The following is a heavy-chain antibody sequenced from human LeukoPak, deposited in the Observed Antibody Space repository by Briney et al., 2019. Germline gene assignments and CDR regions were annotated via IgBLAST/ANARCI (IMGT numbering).Heavy chain of an antibody. J-gene: IGHJ4*02. Sequence: SETLSLTCAVYGGSFSGYYWSWIRQPPGKGLEWIGEINHSGSTNYNPSLKSRVTISVDTSKNQFSLKLSSVTAADTAVYYCARGPHWNDPPDYWGQGTLVTVSS. V-gene: IGHV4-34*01. D-gene: IGHD1-1*01. CDR1: GGSFSGYY. CDR2: INHSGST. CDR3: ARGPHWNDPPDY.